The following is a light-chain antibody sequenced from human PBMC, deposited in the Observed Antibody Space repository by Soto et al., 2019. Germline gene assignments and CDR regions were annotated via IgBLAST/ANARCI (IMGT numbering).Light chain of an antibody. CDR3: KQYSSWPRT. V-gene: IGKV3-15*01. CDR2: GAS. J-gene: IGKJ1*01. Sequence: ELGPRQSPACLCLHAGERATLSCRASQSVSSKLAWYQQKPGQAPRLLIYGASTRATGIPARFSGSGSGTEFTLTIRRLQSEDFAVYYCKQYSSWPRTFGPGTKVDIK. CDR1: QSVSSK.